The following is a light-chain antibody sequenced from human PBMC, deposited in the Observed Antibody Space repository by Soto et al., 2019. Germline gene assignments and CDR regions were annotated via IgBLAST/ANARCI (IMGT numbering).Light chain of an antibody. CDR1: QGISSY. CDR2: AAS. CDR3: QQLFIYPIT. V-gene: IGKV1-9*01. Sequence: PLTQSPSSLSASVGDRVTITCRASQGISSYLAWFQQEPGKAPKLLIYAASTLQEGVPSRFSGSGSGTDFTLTISSLQPEDFATYFCQQLFIYPITFGQGTRLEIK. J-gene: IGKJ5*01.